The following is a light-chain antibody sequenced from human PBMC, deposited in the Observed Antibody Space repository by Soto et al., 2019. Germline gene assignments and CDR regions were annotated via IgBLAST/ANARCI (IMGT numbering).Light chain of an antibody. V-gene: IGKV3-11*01. J-gene: IGKJ2*01. CDR1: QRVSSY. CDR2: DAS. Sequence: EIVLTQSPATLSLSPEERATLSCRASQRVSSYLAWYQQKPGQAPRLLIYDASNMASGIPARFSGSGSGTDFTITISSLEPEDFSVYNCQQRSNWPLYTFGHGTKLEIK. CDR3: QQRSNWPLYT.